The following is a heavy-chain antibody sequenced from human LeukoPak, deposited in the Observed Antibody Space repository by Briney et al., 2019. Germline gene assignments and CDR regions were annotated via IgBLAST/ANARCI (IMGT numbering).Heavy chain of an antibody. D-gene: IGHD1-1*01. CDR3: ARPLGGGQERDAFDI. Sequence: GGSLRLSCAASGFTFSSYSMNWVRQAPGKGLEWVSYISSSGSTIYYADSVKGRFTISRDNAKNSLYLQMNSLRAEDTAVYYCARPLGGGQERDAFDIWGQGTMVTVSS. CDR1: GFTFSSYS. J-gene: IGHJ3*02. V-gene: IGHV3-48*01. CDR2: ISSSGSTI.